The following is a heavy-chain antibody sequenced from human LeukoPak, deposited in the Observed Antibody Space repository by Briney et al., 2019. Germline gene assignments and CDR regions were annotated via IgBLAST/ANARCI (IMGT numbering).Heavy chain of an antibody. CDR1: GFTFSSYW. D-gene: IGHD4-17*01. V-gene: IGHV3-48*04. CDR3: ARDDGDYAHPVDF. CDR2: IGVSSSRK. J-gene: IGHJ4*02. Sequence: GGSLRLSCAASGFTFSSYWVHWVRQAPGKGLEWVSYIGVSSSRKYYAESVKGRFTISRDDAKNSLYLQMNSLRAEDTAMYYCARDDGDYAHPVDFWGQGTLVTVSS.